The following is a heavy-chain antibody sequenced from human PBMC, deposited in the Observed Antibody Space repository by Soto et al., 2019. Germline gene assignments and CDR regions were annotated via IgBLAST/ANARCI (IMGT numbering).Heavy chain of an antibody. D-gene: IGHD6-6*01. CDR2: IIPIFGTA. V-gene: IGHV1-69*01. CDR1: GGTFSSYA. CDR3: ERAKGRSSLTWLGQDYYYYGMDV. J-gene: IGHJ6*02. Sequence: QVQLVQSGAEVKKPGSSVKVSCKASGGTFSSYAISWVRQAPGQGLEWMGGIIPIFGTANYAQKFQGRVTITADESTSTAYMELSSFRSEDTAVYCCERAKGRSSLTWLGQDYYYYGMDVWGQGTTVTVSS.